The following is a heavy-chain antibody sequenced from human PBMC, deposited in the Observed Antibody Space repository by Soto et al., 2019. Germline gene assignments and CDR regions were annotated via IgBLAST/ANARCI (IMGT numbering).Heavy chain of an antibody. J-gene: IGHJ5*02. D-gene: IGHD6-6*01. CDR3: ARGLYSSSTWFDP. CDR2: AYYSGNT. V-gene: IGHV4-59*01. Sequence: QVQLQESGPGLVKPSETLSLTCTVSGGSISSYYWSWIRQPPGKGLEWIGYAYYSGNTNYNPSLRGRVTISVDTSKNQFYLKLSSVTAADTAVYYCARGLYSSSTWFDPWGQGTLVTVSS. CDR1: GGSISSYY.